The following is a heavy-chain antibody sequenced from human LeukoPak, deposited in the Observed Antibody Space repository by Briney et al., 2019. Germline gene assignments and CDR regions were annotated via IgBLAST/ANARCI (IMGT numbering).Heavy chain of an antibody. V-gene: IGHV3-23*01. D-gene: IGHD2-15*01. CDR3: AKATLGSCSGARCYPFDY. CDR2: IIGSGGST. Sequence: PGGSLRLSCEASGFSFSTYAMNWVRQAPGKGLEWVSSIIGSGGSTYFADSVRGRFPISRDNSKNTLYLQMNSLRAEDTARYYCAKATLGSCSGARCYPFDYWGQGTLVNVSS. CDR1: GFSFSTYA. J-gene: IGHJ4*02.